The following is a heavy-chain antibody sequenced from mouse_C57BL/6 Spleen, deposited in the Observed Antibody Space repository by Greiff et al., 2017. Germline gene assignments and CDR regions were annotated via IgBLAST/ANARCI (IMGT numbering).Heavy chain of an antibody. CDR2: IDPSDSYT. J-gene: IGHJ2*01. CDR3: ARGMVTAYYFDY. Sequence: VQLQQPGAELVKPGASVKLSCKASGYTFTSYWMPWVKQRPGQGLEWIGEIDPSDSYTNYNQMFKGKGTLTVDKSSSTAYMQLSSLTSEDSAVYYCARGMVTAYYFDYWGQGTTLTVSS. D-gene: IGHD2-2*01. V-gene: IGHV1-50*01. CDR1: GYTFTSYW.